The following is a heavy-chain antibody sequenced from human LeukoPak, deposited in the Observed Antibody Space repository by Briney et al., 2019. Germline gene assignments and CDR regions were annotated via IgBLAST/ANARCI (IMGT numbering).Heavy chain of an antibody. CDR1: GFTFDDYG. CDR3: ARRKGSVNGKGPFDY. CDR2: ISWNSVSI. D-gene: IGHD1-26*01. V-gene: IGHV3-9*01. J-gene: IGHJ4*02. Sequence: GGSLRLSCAASGFTFDDYGMHWVRQAPGKGLEWVSGISWNSVSITYADSVKGRFTTSRDNAKNSLYLQMNSLRADDTALYYCARRKGSVNGKGPFDYWGQGTLVTVSS.